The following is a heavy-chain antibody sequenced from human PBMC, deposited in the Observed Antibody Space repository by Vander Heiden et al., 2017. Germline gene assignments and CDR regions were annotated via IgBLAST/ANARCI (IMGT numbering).Heavy chain of an antibody. CDR2: IYYSGST. Sequence: QVQLQESGPGLVKPSQTLSLTCTVSGGSISGGGYYWSWIRQHPGKGLEWIGYIYYSGSTYYNPALKSRVTISVDTSKNQFSLKLSSVTAADTAVYYCARDHGYGGNSRGIDYWGQGTLVTVSS. J-gene: IGHJ4*02. V-gene: IGHV4-31*03. CDR3: ARDHGYGGNSRGIDY. CDR1: GGSISGGGYY. D-gene: IGHD4-17*01.